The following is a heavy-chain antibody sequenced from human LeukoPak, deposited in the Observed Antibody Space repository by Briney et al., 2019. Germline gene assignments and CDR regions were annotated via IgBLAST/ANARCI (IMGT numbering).Heavy chain of an antibody. D-gene: IGHD4-17*01. CDR2: ISSSSSYI. J-gene: IGHJ3*02. CDR3: AREGYDYGDFDAFDI. Sequence: GGSLRLSCAASGFTFSSYSMNWVRQAPGKGLEWVSSISSSSSYIYYADSVKGRFTISRDNAKNSLYLQMNSLRAEDTAVYYCAREGYDYGDFDAFDIWGHGTMVTVSS. V-gene: IGHV3-21*01. CDR1: GFTFSSYS.